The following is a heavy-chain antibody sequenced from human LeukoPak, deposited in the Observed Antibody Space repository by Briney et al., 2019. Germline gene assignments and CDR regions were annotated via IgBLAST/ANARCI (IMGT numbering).Heavy chain of an antibody. CDR3: ARGSYYYFDY. CDR1: GGSISSGGYY. J-gene: IGHJ4*02. D-gene: IGHD3-10*01. Sequence: SETLSLTCTVSGGSISSGGYYWSWIRQHPGKGLEWIGYIYYSGSTYYNPSLKSRVTISVDTSKSQFSLKLSSVTAADTAVYYCARGSYYYFDYWGQGTLVTVSS. V-gene: IGHV4-31*03. CDR2: IYYSGST.